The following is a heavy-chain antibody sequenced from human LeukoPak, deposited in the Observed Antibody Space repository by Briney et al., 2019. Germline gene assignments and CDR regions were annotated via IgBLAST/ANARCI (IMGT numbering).Heavy chain of an antibody. D-gene: IGHD6-13*01. V-gene: IGHV4-59*01. Sequence: SETLSLTCTVSGGSIRSYYWSWIRQPPGKGLEWIGYIYYSGSTNYNPSLKSRVTISVDTSKNQFSLKLSSVTAADTAVYYCARVYYSSSYDYWYFDLWGRGTLVAVSS. CDR2: IYYSGST. CDR1: GGSIRSYY. J-gene: IGHJ2*01. CDR3: ARVYYSSSYDYWYFDL.